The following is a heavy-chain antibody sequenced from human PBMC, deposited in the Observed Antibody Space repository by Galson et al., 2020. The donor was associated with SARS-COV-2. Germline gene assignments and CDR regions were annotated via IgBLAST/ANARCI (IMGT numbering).Heavy chain of an antibody. J-gene: IGHJ6*02. CDR3: ARHRVGSGSYLDYSYCMDV. V-gene: IGHV4-39*01. Sequence: SETLSLTRTVSCRSLSSSRYYGGGTRQPPAEGLEGIRSTYDSGSTYSTPSLNSRVTISVDTSKNQFSLKLRSVTAADTAVYYWARHRVGSGSYLDYSYCMDVWGQGTSVTVA. D-gene: IGHD3-10*01. CDR2: TYDSGST. CDR1: CRSLSSSRYY.